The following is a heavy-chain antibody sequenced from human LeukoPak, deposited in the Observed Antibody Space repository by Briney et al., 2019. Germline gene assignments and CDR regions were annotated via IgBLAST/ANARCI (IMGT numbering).Heavy chain of an antibody. V-gene: IGHV3-21*04. CDR3: ARAYTSSRHYYYYYMDV. CDR2: ISSSSSYI. J-gene: IGHJ6*03. Sequence: PGGSLRLSCAASGFIFSSYSMNWVRQAPGKGLEWVSSISSSSSYIYYADSVKGRFTISRDNAKNSLYLQMNSLRAEDTALYYCARAYTSSRHYYYYYMDVWGKGTTVTVSS. D-gene: IGHD6-13*01. CDR1: GFIFSSYS.